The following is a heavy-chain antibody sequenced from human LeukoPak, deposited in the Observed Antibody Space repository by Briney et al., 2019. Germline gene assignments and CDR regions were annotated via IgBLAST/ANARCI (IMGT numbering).Heavy chain of an antibody. Sequence: SETLSLTCAVYGGSFSGYYWSWIRQPPGKGLEWIGEINHSGSTNYNPSLKSRVTISVGTSKNQFSLKLSSVTAADTAVYYCARDIGHDVVPAAGYVGNWFDPWGQGTLVTVSS. CDR3: ARDIGHDVVPAAGYVGNWFDP. CDR1: GGSFSGYY. D-gene: IGHD2-2*01. J-gene: IGHJ5*02. V-gene: IGHV4-34*01. CDR2: INHSGST.